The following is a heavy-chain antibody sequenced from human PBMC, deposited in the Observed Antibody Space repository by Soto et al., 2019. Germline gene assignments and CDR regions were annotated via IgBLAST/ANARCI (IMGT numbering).Heavy chain of an antibody. CDR3: ATDRVVKYCSGGSCTGGFDY. CDR1: GYTLTELS. Sequence: ASVKVSCKVSGYTLTELSMHWVRQAPGKGLEWMGGFDPEDGETIYAQKFQGRVTMTEDTSTDTAYMELSSLRSEDTAVYYCATDRVVKYCSGGSCTGGFDYWGQGTLVTVSS. V-gene: IGHV1-24*01. J-gene: IGHJ4*02. D-gene: IGHD2-15*01. CDR2: FDPEDGET.